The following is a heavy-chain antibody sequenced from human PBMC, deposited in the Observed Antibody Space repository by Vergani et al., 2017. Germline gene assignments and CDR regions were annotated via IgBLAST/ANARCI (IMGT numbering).Heavy chain of an antibody. V-gene: IGHV3-23*04. Sequence: VQLVQSGAEVKKPGSSVKVSCKASGGSISSSSYYWGWVRQAPGKGLEWVSAISGSGGSTYYADSVKGRFTISRDNSKNTLYLQMNSLRAEDTAVYYCAKDKLLWFGELSHYFDYWGQGTLVTVSS. J-gene: IGHJ4*02. CDR1: GGSISSSSYY. CDR3: AKDKLLWFGELSHYFDY. CDR2: ISGSGGST. D-gene: IGHD3-10*01.